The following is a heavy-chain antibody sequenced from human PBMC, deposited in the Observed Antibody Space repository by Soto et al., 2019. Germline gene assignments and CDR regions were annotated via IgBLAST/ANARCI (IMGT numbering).Heavy chain of an antibody. CDR1: YGSRSRRRYY. D-gene: IGHD3-22*01. Sequence: TVAYGSRSRRRYYRGGKSPPPGEGRELIGSIYYSGSTYYNPSLKSRVTISVDTSKNQFSLKLSSVTAADTAVHYCARASRTYYYDSSGYPAEYFQHWGQGTLVTVSS. J-gene: IGHJ1*01. V-gene: IGHV4-39*01. CDR3: ARASRTYYYDSSGYPAEYFQH. CDR2: IYYSGST.